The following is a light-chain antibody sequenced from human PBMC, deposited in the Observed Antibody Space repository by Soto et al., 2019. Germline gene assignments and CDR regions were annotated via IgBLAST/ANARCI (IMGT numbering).Light chain of an antibody. J-gene: IGKJ2*01. CDR3: HQYGSLYT. V-gene: IGKV3-20*01. CDR1: QSVSSNY. CDR2: GAS. Sequence: EIVLTQSPGTLSLSPGERATLSCRASQSVSSNYLAWYQQKPGQAPRLLIYGASSRATGIPDRFSGSGSGTDFTLTISRLEPADFAVYYCHQYGSLYTFGQGTKVEIK.